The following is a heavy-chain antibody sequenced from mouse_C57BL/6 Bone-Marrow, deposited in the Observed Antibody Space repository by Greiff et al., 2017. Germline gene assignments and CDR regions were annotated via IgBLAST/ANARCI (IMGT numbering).Heavy chain of an antibody. D-gene: IGHD2-4*01. Sequence: EVKVVDSGGGLVQPGESLKLSCESNEYEFPSHDMSWVRKTPEKRLELVAAINSDGGSTYYPDTMERRFIISRDNTKKTLYLQMSSLRSEDTALYYCARHASTMITTGYWGQGTTLTVSS. CDR3: ARHASTMITTGY. CDR2: INSDGGST. V-gene: IGHV5-2*01. CDR1: EYEFPSHD. J-gene: IGHJ2*01.